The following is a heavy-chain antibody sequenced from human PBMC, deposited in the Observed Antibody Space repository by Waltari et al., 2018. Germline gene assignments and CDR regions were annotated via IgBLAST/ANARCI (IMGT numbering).Heavy chain of an antibody. Sequence: QVQLVESGGGVVQPGRSLRLSCAASGFTFSSYGMPWVRQAPGKGLEWVAVIWYDGSNKYYADSVKGRFTISRDNSKNTLYLQMNSLRAEDTAVYYCARDPLDYVFGMDVWGQGTTVTVSS. J-gene: IGHJ6*02. CDR1: GFTFSSYG. V-gene: IGHV3-33*01. CDR3: ARDPLDYVFGMDV. CDR2: IWYDGSNK.